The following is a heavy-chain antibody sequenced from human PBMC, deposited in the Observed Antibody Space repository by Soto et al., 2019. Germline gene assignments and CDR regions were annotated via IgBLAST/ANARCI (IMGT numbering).Heavy chain of an antibody. Sequence: PSETLSLTCTVSGGSISNYYWSWIRQPPGKGLEWIGYIYYSGSTNYNPSLTSRVTISVDTSKNQFSLKLSSVTAADTAVYYCASVHGDPGGYYFDYWGQGTLVTVSS. J-gene: IGHJ4*02. CDR2: IYYSGST. CDR1: GGSISNYY. V-gene: IGHV4-59*12. CDR3: ASVHGDPGGYYFDY. D-gene: IGHD4-17*01.